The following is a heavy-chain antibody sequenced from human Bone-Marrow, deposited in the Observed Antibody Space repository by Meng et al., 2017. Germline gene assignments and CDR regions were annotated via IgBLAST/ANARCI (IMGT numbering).Heavy chain of an antibody. D-gene: IGHD3-22*01. CDR3: ARDSADYYDSSGDAFDI. CDR1: GGSISSSIW. Sequence: QVQPPVAGPERVDASGTPSITCSVSGGSISSSIWWSWFRQPPGKGLEWIGEIYHSGSNNYNPSLKSRVTISVDKSKNQFSLKLSSVTAADTAVYYCARDSADYYDSSGDAFDIWGQGTMVTVSS. J-gene: IGHJ3*02. CDR2: IYHSGSN. V-gene: IGHV4-4*02.